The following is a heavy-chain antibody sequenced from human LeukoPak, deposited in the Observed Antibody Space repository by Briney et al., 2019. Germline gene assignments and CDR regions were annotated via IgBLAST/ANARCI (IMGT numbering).Heavy chain of an antibody. CDR3: ARRRRPGLYYYGSGSYYNGMYYFDY. V-gene: IGHV5-51*01. CDR1: GYSFTSYW. Sequence: GESLKISCKGSGYSFTSYWIGWVRQMPGKGLEWMGIIYPGDSDTRYSPSFQGQVTISADKSISTAYLQWSSLKASDTAMYYCARRRRPGLYYYGSGSYYNGMYYFDYWGQGTLVTVSS. D-gene: IGHD3-10*01. CDR2: IYPGDSDT. J-gene: IGHJ4*02.